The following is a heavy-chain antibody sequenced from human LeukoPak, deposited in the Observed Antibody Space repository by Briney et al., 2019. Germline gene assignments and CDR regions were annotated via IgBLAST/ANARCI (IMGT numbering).Heavy chain of an antibody. CDR1: GFTFSSYV. V-gene: IGHV3-23*01. CDR2: ISTSGDST. Sequence: GGSLRLSCAASGFTFSSYVMSWVRQAPGKGLEWVSTISTSGDSTYYADSVKGRFTISRHNSKNTLYLQMNSLRAEDTAVYYCARARYYDSSGYSNAFDIWGQGTMVTVSS. CDR3: ARARYYDSSGYSNAFDI. D-gene: IGHD3-22*01. J-gene: IGHJ3*02.